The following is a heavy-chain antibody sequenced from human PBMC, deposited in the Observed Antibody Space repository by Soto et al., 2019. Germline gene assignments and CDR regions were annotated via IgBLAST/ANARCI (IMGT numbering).Heavy chain of an antibody. CDR3: ATRITVFGVLLPPFDP. CDR2: INHTGGT. J-gene: IGHJ5*01. Sequence: SETLSLTCAVYGGSVNGYYWNWFRQHPGKGLEWIGEINHTGGTHYNPSLKRRVTTSVDTSKNQFSLRLSSVTAADTAIYYCATRITVFGVLLPPFDPWGQGTHVTGSS. V-gene: IGHV4-34*01. CDR1: GGSVNGYY. D-gene: IGHD3-3*01.